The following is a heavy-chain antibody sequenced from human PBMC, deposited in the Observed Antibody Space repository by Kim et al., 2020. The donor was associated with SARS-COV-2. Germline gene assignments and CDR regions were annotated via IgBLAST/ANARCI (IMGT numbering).Heavy chain of an antibody. CDR3: ARDSRYSSGWYGAGAYFDY. D-gene: IGHD6-19*01. V-gene: IGHV4-59*01. J-gene: IGHJ4*02. Sequence: SRVTISVDTSKNQFSLRLSCVTAADTAVYYCARDSRYSSGWYGAGAYFDYWGQGTLVTVSS.